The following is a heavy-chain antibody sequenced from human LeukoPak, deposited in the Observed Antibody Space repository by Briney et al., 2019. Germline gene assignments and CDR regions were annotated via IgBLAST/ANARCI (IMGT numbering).Heavy chain of an antibody. CDR3: ARSLGYSSGG. Sequence: GGSLRLSCAASGFTFSSYWMHWVRQVPGKGLVWVSHISTDGTTTNYADSVKGRFTISRDNAKDTLYLQMHSLRVDDTAVYYCARSLGYSSGGWGQGTLVTVSS. CDR2: ISTDGTTT. CDR1: GFTFSSYW. J-gene: IGHJ4*02. V-gene: IGHV3-74*01. D-gene: IGHD2-15*01.